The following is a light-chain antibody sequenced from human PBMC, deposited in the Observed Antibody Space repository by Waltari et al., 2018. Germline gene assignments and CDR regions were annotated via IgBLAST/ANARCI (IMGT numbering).Light chain of an antibody. V-gene: IGKV3-15*01. Sequence: TVVTQSPATLSVSPGERASLSCRTSQTIGLILAWYQQKPGPAPRLLIYHASTMATGIPARFSGSGSESEFTLTISSLQSEDVAVYYCQQYNNWPPGTFGQGTRVEI. CDR2: HAS. J-gene: IGKJ1*01. CDR1: QTIGLI. CDR3: QQYNNWPPGT.